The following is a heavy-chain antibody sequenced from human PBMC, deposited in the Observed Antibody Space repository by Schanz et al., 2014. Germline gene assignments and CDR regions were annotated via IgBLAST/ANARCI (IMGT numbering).Heavy chain of an antibody. J-gene: IGHJ4*02. Sequence: QVQMVQSGAEVKKPGASVKVSCKASGYPFSNYGISWLRQAPGQGFEWMAWMSYNGNTKYAQSLQGRVIVTRDTSTSTSYMELRSLTSDDTAVYYCTRDVPISDYWGQGTPVTVSS. D-gene: IGHD2-2*01. CDR3: TRDVPISDY. V-gene: IGHV1-18*01. CDR1: GYPFSNYG. CDR2: MSYNGNT.